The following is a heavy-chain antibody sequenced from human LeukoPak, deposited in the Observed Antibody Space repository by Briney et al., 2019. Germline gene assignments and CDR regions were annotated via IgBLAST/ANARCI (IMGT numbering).Heavy chain of an antibody. Sequence: GGSLRLSCAASGFTFSSYGMHWVRQAPGKGLEWVAFIRYDGSNKYYADSVKGRFTISRGNSKNTLYLQMNSLRAEDTAVYYCAKDASGSYYYYYYMDVWGKGTTVTISS. CDR3: AKDASGSYYYYYYMDV. CDR2: IRYDGSNK. D-gene: IGHD1-26*01. CDR1: GFTFSSYG. J-gene: IGHJ6*03. V-gene: IGHV3-30*02.